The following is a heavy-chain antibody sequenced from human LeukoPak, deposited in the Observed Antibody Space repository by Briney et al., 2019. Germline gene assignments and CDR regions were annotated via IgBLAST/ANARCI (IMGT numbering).Heavy chain of an antibody. Sequence: SETLSLTCTVSGVSISSSSYYWGWIRQPPGKGLEWIGSIYYSRSTYYNPSLKSRVTISVDTSKNQFSLKLSSVTAADTAVYYCATRGGSSWYSKLRPNDAFDIWGQGTMVTVSS. CDR2: IYYSRST. CDR1: GVSISSSSYY. J-gene: IGHJ3*02. D-gene: IGHD6-13*01. V-gene: IGHV4-39*07. CDR3: ATRGGSSWYSKLRPNDAFDI.